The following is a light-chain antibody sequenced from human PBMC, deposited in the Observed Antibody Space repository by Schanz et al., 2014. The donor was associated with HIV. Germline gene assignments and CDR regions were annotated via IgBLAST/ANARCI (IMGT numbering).Light chain of an antibody. CDR2: AAS. Sequence: DIQMTQSPSFLSASVGDRVTITCRASQGIKNHLAWYQQKPGKAPKLLIFAASNLQSGVPSRFSGSGSGTEFTLTITSLQPEDFATYYCQQSYSTPQAFGGGTKVEIK. V-gene: IGKV1-9*01. CDR3: QQSYSTPQA. J-gene: IGKJ4*01. CDR1: QGIKNH.